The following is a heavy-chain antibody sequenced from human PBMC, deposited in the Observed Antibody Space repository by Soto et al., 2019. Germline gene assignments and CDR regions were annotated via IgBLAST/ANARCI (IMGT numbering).Heavy chain of an antibody. CDR2: IWYDGSNK. J-gene: IGHJ4*02. CDR3: ARVKTYFDY. Sequence: QVQLVESGGTVVQPGRSLRLSCAASGFTFSSYGMHWVRQAPGKGLEWVAVIWYDGSNKYCVDSVKGRFTISRDNSKNTLYLQMNSLRAEDTAVYYGARVKTYFDYWGQGTLVTVSS. V-gene: IGHV3-33*01. CDR1: GFTFSSYG.